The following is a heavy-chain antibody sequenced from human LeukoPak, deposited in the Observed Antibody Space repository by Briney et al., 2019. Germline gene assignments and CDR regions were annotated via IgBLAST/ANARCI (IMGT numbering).Heavy chain of an antibody. Sequence: SETLSLTCTVSGGSISSYYWSWIRQPPGKGLEWIGYIYYSGSTNHNPSLKSRVTISVDTSKNQFSLKLSSVTAADTAVYYCAREADRWFDPWGQGTLVTVSS. CDR1: GGSISSYY. J-gene: IGHJ5*02. CDR2: IYYSGST. CDR3: AREADRWFDP. V-gene: IGHV4-59*12.